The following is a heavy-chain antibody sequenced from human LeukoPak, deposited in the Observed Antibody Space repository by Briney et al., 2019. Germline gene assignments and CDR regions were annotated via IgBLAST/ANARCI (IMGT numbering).Heavy chain of an antibody. CDR3: ARDYTPNPQYGMDV. CDR1: EFIFSSYW. J-gene: IGHJ6*02. CDR2: IWYDGSNK. D-gene: IGHD3-16*01. V-gene: IGHV3-33*08. Sequence: GGSLRLSCAASEFIFSSYWMTWVRQAPGKGLEWVAVIWYDGSNKYYADSVKGRFTISRDNSKNTLYLQMNSLRAEDTAVYYCARDYTPNPQYGMDVWGQGTTVTVSS.